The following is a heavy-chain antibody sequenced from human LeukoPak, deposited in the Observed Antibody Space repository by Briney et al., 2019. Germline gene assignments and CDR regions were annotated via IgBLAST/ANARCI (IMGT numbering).Heavy chain of an antibody. J-gene: IGHJ4*02. V-gene: IGHV4-59*01. CDR3: ARAGGGWSFDY. D-gene: IGHD6-19*01. Sequence: SETLSLTCTVSGASISTYYWSWIRQPPGKGLEWIGYLFFGGSTNYNPSLKSRVTISSDTSKNQLSLKLASVTAADTAVYYCARAGGGWSFDYLGQGTLVTVSS. CDR2: LFFGGST. CDR1: GASISTYY.